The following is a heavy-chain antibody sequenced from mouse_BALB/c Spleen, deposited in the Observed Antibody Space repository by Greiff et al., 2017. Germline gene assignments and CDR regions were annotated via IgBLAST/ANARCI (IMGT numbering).Heavy chain of an antibody. Sequence: EVHLVESGGGLVKPGGSLKLSCAASGFTFSDYYMYWVRQTPEKRLEWVATISDGGSYTYYPDSVKGRFTISRDNAKNNLYLQMSSLKSEDTAMYYCARGGYGYYAMDYWGQGTSVTVSS. V-gene: IGHV5-4*02. CDR2: ISDGGSYT. CDR1: GFTFSDYY. D-gene: IGHD3-1*01. CDR3: ARGGYGYYAMDY. J-gene: IGHJ4*01.